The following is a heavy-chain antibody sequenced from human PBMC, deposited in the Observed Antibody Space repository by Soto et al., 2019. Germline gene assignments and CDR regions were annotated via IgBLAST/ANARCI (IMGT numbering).Heavy chain of an antibody. CDR1: GGTFSSYA. Sequence: SVKVSCKASGGTFSSYAISWVRQAPGQGLEWMGRIIPILGIANYAQKFQGRVTITADKSTSTAYMELSSLRSDDTAVYYCARDQYSSGWPYYYHGMDVWGQGTTVTVSS. V-gene: IGHV1-69*04. CDR2: IIPILGIA. J-gene: IGHJ6*02. CDR3: ARDQYSSGWPYYYHGMDV. D-gene: IGHD6-19*01.